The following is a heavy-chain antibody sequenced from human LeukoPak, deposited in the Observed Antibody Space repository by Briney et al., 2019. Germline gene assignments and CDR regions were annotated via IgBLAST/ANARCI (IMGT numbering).Heavy chain of an antibody. D-gene: IGHD1-26*01. J-gene: IGHJ4*02. Sequence: GRSLRLSCAASGFTFSSYAMHWVRQAPGKGLEWVTNIKPDGSEKYYVDSVKGRFTISRDNAKNSLYLQMNSLRAEDTALYYCARDTVGATDYWGQGTLVTVSS. CDR1: GFTFSSYA. CDR2: IKPDGSEK. V-gene: IGHV3-7*01. CDR3: ARDTVGATDY.